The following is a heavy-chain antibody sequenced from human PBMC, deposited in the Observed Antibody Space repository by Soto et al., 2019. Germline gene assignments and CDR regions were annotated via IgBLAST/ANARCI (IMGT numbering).Heavy chain of an antibody. CDR3: ARVHVPVATDFDY. V-gene: IGHV4-30-4*01. Sequence: SETLSLTCTVSGGSISSGDYYWSWIRQPPGKGLEWIGYIYYSGSTYYNPSLKSRVTISVDTSKNQFSLKLSSVTAADTAVYYCARVHVPVATDFDYWGQGTLVTV. CDR2: IYYSGST. D-gene: IGHD5-12*01. J-gene: IGHJ4*02. CDR1: GGSISSGDYY.